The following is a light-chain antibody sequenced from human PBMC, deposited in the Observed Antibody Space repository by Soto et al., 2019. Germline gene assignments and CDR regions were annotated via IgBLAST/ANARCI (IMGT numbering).Light chain of an antibody. V-gene: IGKV3-20*01. J-gene: IGKJ2*01. CDR1: QRVASIH. CDR2: GSS. Sequence: EIVLTQSPGTLSLSPGESATLSCRASQRVASIHIAWYRQKPGQAPWLLIYGSSNRATGIPDRFSGSRSGTDFTLTISSREAEDSAVYYCQQYDSSPPFTFGQGTKLKIK. CDR3: QQYDSSPPFT.